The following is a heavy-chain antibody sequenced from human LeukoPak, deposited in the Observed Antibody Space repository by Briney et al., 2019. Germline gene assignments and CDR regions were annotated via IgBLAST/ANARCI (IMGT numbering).Heavy chain of an antibody. CDR1: GVSISSGGYY. Sequence: SETLSLTCTVSGVSISSGGYYWHWLRQPPGKGLEWIGNTDYRGGATYSPSLKSRISISVDTSKNQVSLELNSVTVADTALYYCARVMASNGSIDFWGQGTMVTVSS. CDR2: TDYRGGA. J-gene: IGHJ3*01. D-gene: IGHD1-26*01. V-gene: IGHV4-30-4*08. CDR3: ARVMASNGSIDF.